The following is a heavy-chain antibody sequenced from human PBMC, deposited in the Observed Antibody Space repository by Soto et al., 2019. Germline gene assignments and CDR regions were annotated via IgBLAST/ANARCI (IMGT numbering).Heavy chain of an antibody. Sequence: EVQLVESGGGLVKPGGSLRLSCAASGFPFSSYSLNGVRRVPGKGLEWVSSISSSSSYIYYADSVKGRFTISRDNAKNSLYLQMNSLRAEDTAVYYCARPWGHYYYYYYMDVWGKGTTVTVSS. CDR1: GFPFSSYS. J-gene: IGHJ6*03. D-gene: IGHD7-27*01. V-gene: IGHV3-21*01. CDR2: ISSSSSYI. CDR3: ARPWGHYYYYYYMDV.